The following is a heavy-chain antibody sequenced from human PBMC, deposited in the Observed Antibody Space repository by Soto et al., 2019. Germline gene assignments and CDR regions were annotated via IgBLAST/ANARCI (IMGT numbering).Heavy chain of an antibody. J-gene: IGHJ6*02. CDR1: GFTFSSYG. CDR3: AKDVGRDIVVVVAATGVYYYYGMDV. CDR2: ISYDGSNK. Sequence: QVQLVESGGGVVQPGRSLRLSCAASGFTFSSYGMHWVGQAPGKGLEWVAVISYDGSNKYYADSVKGRFTISRDNSKNTLYMQMNSLRAEDTAVYYCAKDVGRDIVVVVAATGVYYYYGMDVWGQGTTVTVSS. D-gene: IGHD2-15*01. V-gene: IGHV3-30*18.